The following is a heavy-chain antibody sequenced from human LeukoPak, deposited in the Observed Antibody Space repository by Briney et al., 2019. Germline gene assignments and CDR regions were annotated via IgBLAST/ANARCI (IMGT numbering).Heavy chain of an antibody. D-gene: IGHD3-16*01. CDR2: ISAYNGNT. CDR3: ARVLGYRTFDI. V-gene: IGHV1-18*04. Sequence: ASVKVSCKASGYTFTNNYLHWVRQAPGQGLEWMGWISAYNGNTNYAQKLQGRVTMTTDTSTSTAYMELRSLRSDDTAVYYCARVLGYRTFDIWGQGTMVTVSS. J-gene: IGHJ3*02. CDR1: GYTFTNNY.